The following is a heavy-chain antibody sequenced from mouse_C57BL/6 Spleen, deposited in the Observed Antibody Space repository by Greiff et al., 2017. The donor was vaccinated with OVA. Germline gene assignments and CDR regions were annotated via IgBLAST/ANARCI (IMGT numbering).Heavy chain of an antibody. V-gene: IGHV1-54*01. Sequence: VQLQQSGAELVRPGTSVKVSCKASGYAFTNYLIEWVKQRPGQGLEWIGVINPGSGGTNYNEKFKGKATLTADKSSSTDYMQLSSLTSEDSAVYVGARRQIYDDDDGYAMDYWGQGTSVTVSS. CDR3: ARRQIYDDDDGYAMDY. J-gene: IGHJ4*01. CDR2: INPGSGGT. D-gene: IGHD2-4*01. CDR1: GYAFTNYL.